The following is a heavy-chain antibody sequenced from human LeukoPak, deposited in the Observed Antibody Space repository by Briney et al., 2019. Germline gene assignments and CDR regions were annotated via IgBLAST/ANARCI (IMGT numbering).Heavy chain of an antibody. Sequence: AGSLRLSCAASGFTFSSYAMHWVRQAPGKGLEYVSAISSNGGSTYYANSVKGRFTISRDNSKNTLYLQMGSLRAEDMAVYYCARGGTFDYWGQGTLVTVSS. CDR3: ARGGTFDY. CDR2: ISSNGGST. D-gene: IGHD1-1*01. J-gene: IGHJ4*02. V-gene: IGHV3-64*01. CDR1: GFTFSSYA.